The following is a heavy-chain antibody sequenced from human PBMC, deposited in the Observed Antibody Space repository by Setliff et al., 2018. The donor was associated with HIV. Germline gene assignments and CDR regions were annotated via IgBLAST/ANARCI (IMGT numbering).Heavy chain of an antibody. V-gene: IGHV3-7*05. J-gene: IGHJ3*01. CDR3: VKSQSQWLRFDVFDL. CDR2: TKQDGNEE. D-gene: IGHD5-12*01. CDR1: GFTFSSYW. Sequence: GGSLRLSCSASGFTFSSYWMTWVRQPPGKGLEWVANTKQDGNEEDYLDSVKGRFTISRDNAKNSLYLQMNTLRAEDSAVYYCVKSQSQWLRFDVFDLWGQGTMVTVSS.